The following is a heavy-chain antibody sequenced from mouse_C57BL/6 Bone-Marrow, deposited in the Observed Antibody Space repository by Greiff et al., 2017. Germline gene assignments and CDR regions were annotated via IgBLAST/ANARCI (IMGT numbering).Heavy chain of an antibody. D-gene: IGHD2-1*01. CDR1: GFSLTSYG. V-gene: IGHV2-5*01. CDR2: IWRGGST. J-gene: IGHJ1*03. Sequence: QVQLKESGPGLVQPSQSLSITCTVSGFSLTSYGVHWVRQSPGQGLEWLGVIWRGGSTDYNAAFMSRLSITKDNSKSQVFFKMNSLQADDTAISYGAKTVYGNYWYFDVWGTGTTVTVSS. CDR3: AKTVYGNYWYFDV.